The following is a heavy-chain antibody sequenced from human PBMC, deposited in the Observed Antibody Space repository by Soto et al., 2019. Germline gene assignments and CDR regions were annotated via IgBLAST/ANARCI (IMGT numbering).Heavy chain of an antibody. J-gene: IGHJ4*02. CDR2: ISGRGGST. CDR1: GFTFSSYA. V-gene: IGHV3-23*01. D-gene: IGHD4-17*01. CDR3: AKGPLYGDYVSG. Sequence: EVQLLESGGGLVQPGGSLRLSCAASGFTFSSYAMSWVRQAPGKGLEWVSGISGRGGSTYYADSVKCRFTISRDNSKNTLYLQMNSLRAEDTAVYYCAKGPLYGDYVSGWGQGTLVTVSS.